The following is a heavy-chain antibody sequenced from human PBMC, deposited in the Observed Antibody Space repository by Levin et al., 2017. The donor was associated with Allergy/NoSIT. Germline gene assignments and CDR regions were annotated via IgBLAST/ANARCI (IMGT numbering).Heavy chain of an antibody. CDR3: TRDTSSSWYQYYYYYYGMDV. CDR1: GFTFGDYA. V-gene: IGHV3-49*04. Sequence: GESLKISCPASGFTFGDYAMSWVRQAPGKGLEWVGFIRSKAYGGTTEYAASVKGRFTISRDDSKSIAYLQMNSLKTEDTAVYYCTRDTSSSWYQYYYYYYGMDVWGQGTTVTVSS. CDR2: IRSKAYGGTT. J-gene: IGHJ6*02. D-gene: IGHD6-13*01.